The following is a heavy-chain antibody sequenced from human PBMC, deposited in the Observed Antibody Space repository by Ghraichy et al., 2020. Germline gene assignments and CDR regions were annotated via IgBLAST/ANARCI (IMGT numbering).Heavy chain of an antibody. V-gene: IGHV3-30*04. CDR1: GFTFSSYA. Sequence: GSLSLSCAASGFTFSSYAIHWVRQAPGKGLEWVAVISYDGTNKYYADSVKGRFTISRDNSKNTLYLQMNSLRAEYTAVYYWATGGGGSYYDFWSAPDYWGQGTLVTVSS. CDR3: ATGGGGSYYDFWSAPDY. D-gene: IGHD3-3*01. CDR2: ISYDGTNK. J-gene: IGHJ4*02.